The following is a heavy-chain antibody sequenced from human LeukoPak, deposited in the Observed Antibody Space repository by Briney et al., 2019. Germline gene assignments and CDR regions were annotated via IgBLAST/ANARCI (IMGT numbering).Heavy chain of an antibody. Sequence: ASVKVSCKASGYTFTGYYMHWVRQAPGQGLEWMGWINPNSGGTNYAQKFQGRVTMTRDTSISTAYMELSRLRSDDTAVYYCARGLYSGSADFDYWGQGTLVTVSS. D-gene: IGHD1-26*01. CDR3: ARGLYSGSADFDY. CDR2: INPNSGGT. J-gene: IGHJ4*02. CDR1: GYTFTGYY. V-gene: IGHV1-2*02.